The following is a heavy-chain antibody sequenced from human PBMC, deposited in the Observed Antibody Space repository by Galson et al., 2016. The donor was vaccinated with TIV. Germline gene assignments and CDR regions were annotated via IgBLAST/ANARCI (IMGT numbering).Heavy chain of an antibody. D-gene: IGHD6-25*01. Sequence: QSGAEVKEPGESLKISCKGSGYRFSNYWIAWVRQMPGKGLEWMGVIYPVDSDTRYSPSFPGQVTISADTSISTAYLQWNSLKASDSAIYYCARERDSGYAYYFDFWGQGTLVTVSS. CDR3: ARERDSGYAYYFDF. CDR2: IYPVDSDT. CDR1: GYRFSNYW. J-gene: IGHJ4*02. V-gene: IGHV5-51*03.